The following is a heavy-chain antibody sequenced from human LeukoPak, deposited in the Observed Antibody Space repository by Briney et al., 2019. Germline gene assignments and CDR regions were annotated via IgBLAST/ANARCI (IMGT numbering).Heavy chain of an antibody. CDR3: ARVAYYYDSSGYH. D-gene: IGHD3-22*01. Sequence: ASVKVSCKASGYTFTGHYMHWVRQAPGQGLEWMGWINPNSGGTNYAQKFQGRVTMTRDTSISTAYMELSRLRSDDTAVYYCARVAYYYDSSGYHWGQGTLVTVSS. CDR1: GYTFTGHY. V-gene: IGHV1-2*02. CDR2: INPNSGGT. J-gene: IGHJ4*02.